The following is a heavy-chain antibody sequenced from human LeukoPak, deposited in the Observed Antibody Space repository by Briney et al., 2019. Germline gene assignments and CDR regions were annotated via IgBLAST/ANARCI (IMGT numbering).Heavy chain of an antibody. CDR2: IIPIFGTA. V-gene: IGHV1-69*13. J-gene: IGHJ6*02. CDR3: ARALMVAGTNYYYGMDV. CDR1: GGTFSSYA. D-gene: IGHD6-19*01. Sequence: SVTVSCKASGGTFSSYAISWVRQAPGQGLEWMGGIIPIFGTANYAQKFQGRVTITADESTSTAYMELSSLRSEDTAVYYCARALMVAGTNYYYGMDVWGQGTTVTVSS.